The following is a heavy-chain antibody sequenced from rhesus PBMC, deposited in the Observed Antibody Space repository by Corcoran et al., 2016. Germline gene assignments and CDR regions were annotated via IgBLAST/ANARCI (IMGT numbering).Heavy chain of an antibody. CDR2: IRSGGST. CDR1: GGSISSNY. J-gene: IGHJ5-2*02. Sequence: QVQLQQWGEGLVKPSETLSLTCAVYGGSISSNYWNWIRQPPGQGLEWIGRIRSGGSTNYNPSLKSRVTISIDTSKNQFSLKLSSVTAADTAVYYCARQQEQRLVPYNSLDVWGRGVLVTVSS. V-gene: IGHV4-160*01. CDR3: ARQQEQRLVPYNSLDV. D-gene: IGHD6S26*01.